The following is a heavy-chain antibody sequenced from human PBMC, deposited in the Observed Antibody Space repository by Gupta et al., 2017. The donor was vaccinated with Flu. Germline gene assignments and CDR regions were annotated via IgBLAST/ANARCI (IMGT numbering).Heavy chain of an antibody. CDR3: YTVVPAPPPGGGDAFDI. CDR2: MSSSSSYI. V-gene: IGHV3-21*01. CDR1: GLPLWRYC. J-gene: IGHJ3*02. Sequence: EVPRVASGGGRVKPGGSLRLPCAASGLPLWRYCMNWVRQAPGKGLEWVSSMSSSSSYIDYADSVKGRFTISRDNAKNSLYLQMNSLRAEDRAVYYCYTVVPAPPPGGGDAFDIWGQGTMVTVSS. D-gene: IGHD2-2*01.